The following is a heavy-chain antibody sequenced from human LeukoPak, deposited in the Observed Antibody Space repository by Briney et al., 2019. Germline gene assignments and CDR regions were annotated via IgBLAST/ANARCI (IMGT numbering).Heavy chain of an antibody. J-gene: IGHJ4*02. CDR1: GFTFSSYA. CDR3: ARDLSGSSYFDY. D-gene: IGHD1-26*01. Sequence: GGSLRLSWAASGFTFSSYAMHWVRQAPGKGLEWVAVISYDGSNKYYEDSVKGRFTISRDNSKNTLYLQMNSLRAEDTAVYYCARDLSGSSYFDYWGQGTLVTVSS. CDR2: ISYDGSNK. V-gene: IGHV3-30-3*01.